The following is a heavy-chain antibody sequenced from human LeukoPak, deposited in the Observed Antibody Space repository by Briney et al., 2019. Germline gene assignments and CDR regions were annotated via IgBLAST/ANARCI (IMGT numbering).Heavy chain of an antibody. CDR3: AKDRS. J-gene: IGHJ4*02. V-gene: IGHV3-9*01. CDR1: GFTFDDYA. CDR2: ISWNSGSI. Sequence: GGSLRLSCAASGFTFDDYAMHWVRQAPGKGLVWVSGISWNSGSIGYADSVKGRFTISRDNAKNSLYLQMNSLRAEDTALYYCAKDRSWGQGTLVTVSS.